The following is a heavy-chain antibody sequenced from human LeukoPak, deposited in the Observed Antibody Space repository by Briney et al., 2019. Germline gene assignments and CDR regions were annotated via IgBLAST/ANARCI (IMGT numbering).Heavy chain of an antibody. CDR3: ARARRGVVVSEEDDAFYI. CDR2: IIPIFGTA. CDR1: GGTFSSYA. D-gene: IGHD3-22*01. Sequence: SVKVSCKASGGTFSSYAISWVRQAPGQGLEWMGRIIPIFGTANYAQKFQGRVTITTDESTSTAYMELSSLRSEDTAVYYCARARRGVVVSEEDDAFYIWGQGTMVTVSS. J-gene: IGHJ3*02. V-gene: IGHV1-69*05.